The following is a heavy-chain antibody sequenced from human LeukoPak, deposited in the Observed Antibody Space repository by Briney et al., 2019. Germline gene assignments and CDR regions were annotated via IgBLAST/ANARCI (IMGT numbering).Heavy chain of an antibody. CDR3: AKNWGSFSWYFDL. CDR1: GFTFSSYW. J-gene: IGHJ2*01. D-gene: IGHD7-27*01. V-gene: IGHV3-30*18. Sequence: GGSLRLSCAASGFTFSSYWMSWVRQAPGKGLEGVAVISYDGSNKYYADSVKGRLTISRDNYKNPLYLQMISLRAEVTAVYFCAKNWGSFSWYFDLWGRGTLVTVSS. CDR2: ISYDGSNK.